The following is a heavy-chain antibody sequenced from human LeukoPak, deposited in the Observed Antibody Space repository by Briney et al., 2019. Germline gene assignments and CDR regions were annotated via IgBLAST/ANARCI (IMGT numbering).Heavy chain of an antibody. V-gene: IGHV1-8*03. J-gene: IGHJ5*02. Sequence: ASVKVSCKASGYTFTSYDINWVRQATGQGLEWMGWMNPNSGNTGYAQKFQGRVTITRDTSISTAYMELSSLGSEDTAVYYCATVYSSSSFDPWGQGTLVTVSS. CDR3: ATVYSSSSFDP. CDR1: GYTFTSYD. D-gene: IGHD6-6*01. CDR2: MNPNSGNT.